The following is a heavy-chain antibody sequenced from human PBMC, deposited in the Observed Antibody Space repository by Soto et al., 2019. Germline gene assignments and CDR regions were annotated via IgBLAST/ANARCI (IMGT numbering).Heavy chain of an antibody. CDR1: GFTFSSYG. CDR3: AKDGGEDSSGYYDDY. CDR2: ISYDGSNK. D-gene: IGHD3-22*01. J-gene: IGHJ4*02. Sequence: QVQLVESGGGVVQPGRSLRLSCAASGFTFSSYGMHWVRQAPGKGLEWVAVISYDGSNKYYADSVKGRFTISRDNSKNTLYLQMNSLRAEDTAVYYCAKDGGEDSSGYYDDYWGQGTLVTVSS. V-gene: IGHV3-30*18.